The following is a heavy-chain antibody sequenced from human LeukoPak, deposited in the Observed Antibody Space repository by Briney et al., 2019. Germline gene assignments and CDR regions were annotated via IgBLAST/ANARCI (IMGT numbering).Heavy chain of an antibody. CDR1: GGSISSSSYY. D-gene: IGHD6-6*01. CDR2: IYNSGST. CDR3: ARNLAARLPWFDY. Sequence: SETLSLTCTVSGGSISSSSYYWGWIRQPPGKGLEWIGSIYNSGSTYYNPSLKSRVTISVDTSQEQLSLELISVTAADTAVYYCARNLAARLPWFDYWGQGTLVTVSS. J-gene: IGHJ4*02. V-gene: IGHV4-39*01.